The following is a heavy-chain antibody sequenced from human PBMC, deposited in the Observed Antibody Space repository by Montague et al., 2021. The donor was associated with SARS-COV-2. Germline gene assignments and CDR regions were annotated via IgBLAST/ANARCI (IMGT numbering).Heavy chain of an antibody. CDR1: GGSISSGSYY. CDR3: ARRAVSRGIHGMDV. Sequence: TLSLTCTVSGGSISSGSYYWSWIRQPAGKGLEWIGRIYTSGSTNYNPSLKSRVTISVDTSKNQFSLKLSSVTAADTAVYYCARRAVSRGIHGMDVWGQGTTVTVSS. J-gene: IGHJ6*02. D-gene: IGHD3-10*01. CDR2: IYTSGST. V-gene: IGHV4-61*02.